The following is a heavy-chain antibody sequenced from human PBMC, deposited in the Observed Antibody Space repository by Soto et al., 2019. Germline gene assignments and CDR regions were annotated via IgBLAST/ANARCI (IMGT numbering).Heavy chain of an antibody. J-gene: IGHJ5*02. CDR1: GGSISSYY. CDR3: ARGPSSIAARPRRWFDP. Sequence: SETLSLTCTVSGGSISSYYWSWIRQPPGKGLEWIGYIYYSGSTNYNPSLKSRVTISVDTSKNQFSLKLSSVTAADTAVYYCARGPSSIAARPRRWFDPWGQGTLVTVSS. CDR2: IYYSGST. V-gene: IGHV4-59*01. D-gene: IGHD6-6*01.